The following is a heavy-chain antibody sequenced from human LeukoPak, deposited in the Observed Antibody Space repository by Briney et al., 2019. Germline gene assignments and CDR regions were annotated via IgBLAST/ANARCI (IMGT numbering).Heavy chain of an antibody. CDR3: AKNFGDTFDL. Sequence: GGSLRLSCEASGFNFENFDMHWVRQAPGKGLEWVAFIRYDGGNEYYADSVKGRFIISRDNSEKTVFLQMNGLRPEDTAVYYCAKNFGDTFDLWGQGTMVTVSS. D-gene: IGHD3-16*01. J-gene: IGHJ3*01. CDR2: IRYDGGNE. V-gene: IGHV3-30*02. CDR1: GFNFENFD.